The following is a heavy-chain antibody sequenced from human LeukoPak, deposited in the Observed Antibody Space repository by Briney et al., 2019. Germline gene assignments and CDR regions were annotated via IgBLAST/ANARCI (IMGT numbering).Heavy chain of an antibody. V-gene: IGHV1-3*01. Sequence: ASVKVSCKASGYTFSGYTIHWVRQAPGQRLDWMGWINGGSGNTKYSPEFQGRVTITRDTSASTAYMELSSLRSEDTAVYYCANPRYDSSGYYYVDWGQGTLVTVSS. J-gene: IGHJ4*02. CDR2: INGGSGNT. D-gene: IGHD3-22*01. CDR1: GYTFSGYT. CDR3: ANPRYDSSGYYYVD.